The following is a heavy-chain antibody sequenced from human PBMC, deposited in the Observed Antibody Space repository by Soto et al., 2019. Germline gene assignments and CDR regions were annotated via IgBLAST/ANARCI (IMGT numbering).Heavy chain of an antibody. CDR3: ARELPGSWYAFDP. Sequence: SVKVSCKASGGTFSSYAISWVRQAPGQGLEWMGGIIPIFGTANYAQKFQGRVTITADKSTSTAYMELSSLRSEDTAVYYCARELPGSWYAFDPWGQGTLVTVSS. V-gene: IGHV1-69*06. CDR2: IIPIFGTA. D-gene: IGHD6-13*01. CDR1: GGTFSSYA. J-gene: IGHJ5*02.